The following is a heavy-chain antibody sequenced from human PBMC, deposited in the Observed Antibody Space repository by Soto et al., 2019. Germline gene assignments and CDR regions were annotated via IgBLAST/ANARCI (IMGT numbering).Heavy chain of an antibody. J-gene: IGHJ4*02. CDR1: GFTFSRYS. Sequence: GGSLRLSCAASGFTFSRYSMNWVRQAPGKGLEWVSSISSTTNYIYYADSMKGRFTVSRDNAKNAVYLDMNSLSAEDTAVYYCARESEDLTSNFDYWGQGTLVTVS. V-gene: IGHV3-21*01. CDR3: ARESEDLTSNFDY. CDR2: ISSTTNYI.